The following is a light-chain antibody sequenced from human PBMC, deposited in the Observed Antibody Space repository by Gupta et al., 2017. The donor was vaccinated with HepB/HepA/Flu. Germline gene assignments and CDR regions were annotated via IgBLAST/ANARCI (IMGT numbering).Light chain of an antibody. V-gene: IGLV2-14*03. J-gene: IGLJ2*01. Sequence: QSALPQPASVSGSPGQSVTISCTGTSSDVGGYNYVSWSKQHPGKAPKLIVYDVSNRTSGASNRFSGSKAGNTASLTISGRQDEAEADYYCSSYTSSSTLVFGGGTKLTVL. CDR2: DVS. CDR1: SSDVGGYNY. CDR3: SSYTSSSTLV.